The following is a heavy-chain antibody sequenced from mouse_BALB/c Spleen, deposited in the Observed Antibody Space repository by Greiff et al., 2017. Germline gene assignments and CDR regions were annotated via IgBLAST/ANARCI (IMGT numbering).Heavy chain of an antibody. CDR2: IRNKANGYTT. CDR1: GFTFTDYY. CDR3: ARDNDGNYARYAMDY. V-gene: IGHV7-3*02. Sequence: EVKLVESGGGLVQPGGSLRLSCATSGFTFTDYYMSWVRQPPGKALEWLGFIRNKANGYTTEYSASVKGRFTISRDNSQSILYLQMNTLRAEDSATYYCARDNDGNYARYAMDYWGQGTSVTVSS. D-gene: IGHD2-3*01. J-gene: IGHJ4*01.